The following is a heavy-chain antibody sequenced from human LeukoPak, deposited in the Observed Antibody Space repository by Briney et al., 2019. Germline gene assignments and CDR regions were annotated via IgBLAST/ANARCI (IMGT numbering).Heavy chain of an antibody. D-gene: IGHD2/OR15-2a*01. CDR2: ISGSGGST. CDR3: AKERSFGTWLGDY. Sequence: PGGPLRLSCAASGFTFSSYAMTWVRQAPGKGPEWVSAISGSGGSTYYADSVKGRFTISRDNSKNTLYMQMNSLRAEDTAVYYCAKERSFGTWLGDYWGQGTPVTVSS. V-gene: IGHV3-23*01. J-gene: IGHJ4*02. CDR1: GFTFSSYA.